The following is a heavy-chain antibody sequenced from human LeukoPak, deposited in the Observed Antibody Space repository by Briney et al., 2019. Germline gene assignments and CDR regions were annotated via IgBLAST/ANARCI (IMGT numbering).Heavy chain of an antibody. CDR2: INPSGGST. V-gene: IGHV1-46*01. CDR3: ARSRITMVRGVIRGSYFDY. D-gene: IGHD3-10*01. Sequence: PGASVKVSCKASGYTFTSHYMHWVRQAPGQGLEWMGIINPSGGSTSYAQKFQGRVTMTRDTSTSTVYMELSSLRSEDTAVYYCARSRITMVRGVIRGSYFDYWGQGTLVTVSS. J-gene: IGHJ4*02. CDR1: GYTFTSHY.